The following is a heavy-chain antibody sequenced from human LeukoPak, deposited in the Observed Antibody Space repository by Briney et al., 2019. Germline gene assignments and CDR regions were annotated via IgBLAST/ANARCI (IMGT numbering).Heavy chain of an antibody. CDR3: ARDNLTPYWYFDL. D-gene: IGHD4-23*01. CDR1: GGSVSSGSYY. CDR2: IYYSGST. Sequence: SETLSLTCTVSGGSVSSGSYYWSWIRQPPGKGLEWIGYIYYSGSTNYNPSLKSRVTISVDTSKNQFSLKLSSVTAADTAVYYCARDNLTPYWYFDLWGRGTLVTVSS. J-gene: IGHJ2*01. V-gene: IGHV4-61*01.